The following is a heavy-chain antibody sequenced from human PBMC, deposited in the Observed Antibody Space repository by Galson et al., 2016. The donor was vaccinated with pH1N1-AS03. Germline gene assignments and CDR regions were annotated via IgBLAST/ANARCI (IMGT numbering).Heavy chain of an antibody. J-gene: IGHJ6*02. Sequence: SLRLSCAASGLTFKNYEMNWVRQAPGKGLEWVSYISSRGHSTFYADSVKGRFTVSRDNANNSLYLQMNSLRAEDTAIYYCARVPVLNMGPRVAWPTYGMDVWGRGTTVTVSS. CDR2: ISSRGHST. V-gene: IGHV3-48*03. CDR1: GLTFKNYE. D-gene: IGHD3-10*01. CDR3: ARVPVLNMGPRVAWPTYGMDV.